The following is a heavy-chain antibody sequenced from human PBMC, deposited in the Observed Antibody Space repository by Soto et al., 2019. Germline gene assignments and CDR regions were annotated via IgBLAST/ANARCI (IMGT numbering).Heavy chain of an antibody. CDR2: VYSTGGT. V-gene: IGHV4-59*08. CDR3: VRQGIGNLHGLVDV. D-gene: IGHD1-1*01. Sequence: QVQLQQSGPGLVKPSETLSLTCSVSSGPSSSHNWGWIRQPPGRGLEWIGYVYSTGGTSYNPSLKRRVSIPADTSTNHISLPLTSVPAADTAVYYCVRQGIGNLHGLVDVWGQGTTVRVSS. J-gene: IGHJ6*02. CDR1: SGPSSSHN.